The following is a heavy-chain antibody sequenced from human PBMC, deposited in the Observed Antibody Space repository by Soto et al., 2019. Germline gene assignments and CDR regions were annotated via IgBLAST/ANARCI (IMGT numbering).Heavy chain of an antibody. V-gene: IGHV3-23*01. Sequence: GGSLRLSCAASGFTFSTYAMTWVRQAPGKGLEWVSGILSGGGAYYGDSVRGRLTISRDNSTNTLYLQMNSLRADDTAVYFCTRGNGASSYYNLDVWGQGTTVTVSS. J-gene: IGHJ6*02. CDR2: ILSGGGA. CDR1: GFTFSTYA. D-gene: IGHD3-10*01. CDR3: TRGNGASSYYNLDV.